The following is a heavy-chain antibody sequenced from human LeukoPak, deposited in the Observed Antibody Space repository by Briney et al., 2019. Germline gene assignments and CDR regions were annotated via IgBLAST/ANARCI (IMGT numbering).Heavy chain of an antibody. J-gene: IGHJ6*03. D-gene: IGHD4-23*01. CDR2: ISGSGGST. Sequence: PGGSLRLSCAASGFTFSSYAMSWVRQAPGKGLEWVSAISGSGGSTYYADSVKGRFTISRDNSKNTLYLQMNSLRAEDTAVYYCAKAVPDDYGGNSHYYYYYMDVWGKGTTVTVSS. CDR3: AKAVPDDYGGNSHYYYYYMDV. V-gene: IGHV3-23*01. CDR1: GFTFSSYA.